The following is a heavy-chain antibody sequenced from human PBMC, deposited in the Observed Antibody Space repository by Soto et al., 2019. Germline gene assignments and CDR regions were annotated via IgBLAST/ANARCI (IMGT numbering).Heavy chain of an antibody. D-gene: IGHD2-15*01. Sequence: EVQLLESGGGLVQPGGSLRLSCAASGFTFSSYAMSWVRQAPGKGLEWVSDISGSGGSTYYADSVKGRFTISRDNSKNTLYLQMNSLRAEDTAVYYCAKDRDIRLEALDYWGQGTLVTVPS. V-gene: IGHV3-23*01. J-gene: IGHJ4*02. CDR1: GFTFSSYA. CDR3: AKDRDIRLEALDY. CDR2: ISGSGGST.